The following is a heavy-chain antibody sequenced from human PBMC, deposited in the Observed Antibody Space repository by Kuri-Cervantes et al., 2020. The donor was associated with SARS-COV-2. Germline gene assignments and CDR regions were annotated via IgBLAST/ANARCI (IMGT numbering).Heavy chain of an antibody. V-gene: IGHV4-34*01. Sequence: SETLSLTCAVCGGSFSGYYWSWIRQPPGKGLEWIGEINHSGSTNYNPSLKSRVTISVDTSKNQFSLKLSSVTAADTAVYYCARGGDYGFWFDPWGQGTLVTVSS. CDR2: INHSGST. CDR3: ARGGDYGFWFDP. CDR1: GGSFSGYY. D-gene: IGHD4-17*01. J-gene: IGHJ5*02.